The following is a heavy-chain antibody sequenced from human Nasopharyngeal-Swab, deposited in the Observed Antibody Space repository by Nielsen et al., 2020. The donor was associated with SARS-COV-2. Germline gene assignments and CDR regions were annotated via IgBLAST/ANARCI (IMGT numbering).Heavy chain of an antibody. D-gene: IGHD2-2*01. CDR1: GFTFSSYS. CDR3: ARDPSLGTSCYECDYYGMDV. J-gene: IGHJ6*02. Sequence: GGSLRLSCAASGFTFSSYSMNWVRQAPGKGLEWVSSISSSSSYIYYADSVKGRFTISRDSAMNSLYLQMNSLRAEDTAVYYCARDPSLGTSCYECDYYGMDVWGQGTTVTVSS. V-gene: IGHV3-21*01. CDR2: ISSSSSYI.